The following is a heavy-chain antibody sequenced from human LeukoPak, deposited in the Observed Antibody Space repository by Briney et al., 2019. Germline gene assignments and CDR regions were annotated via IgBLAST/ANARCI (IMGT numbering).Heavy chain of an antibody. CDR1: GGSSSGYY. CDR2: INHSGST. CDR3: ARDSGSYLAA. V-gene: IGHV4-34*01. D-gene: IGHD1-26*01. Sequence: PSETLSLTCAVYGGSSSGYYWSWIRQPPGKGLEWIGEINHSGSTNYNPSLKSRVTISVDTSKNQFSLKLSSVTAADTAVYYCARDSGSYLAAWGQGTLVTVSS. J-gene: IGHJ5*02.